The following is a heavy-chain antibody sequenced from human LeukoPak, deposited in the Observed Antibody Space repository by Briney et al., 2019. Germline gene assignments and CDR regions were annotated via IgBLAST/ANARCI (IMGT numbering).Heavy chain of an antibody. Sequence: ASVKVSCKASGYTFTSYDINWVRQATGQGLEWMGWMNPNSGNTGYAQKFQGRVTMTRNTSISTAYMELSSLRSEDTAVYYCARVPTMVRGVIVNWFDPWGQGTLVTVSS. J-gene: IGHJ5*02. V-gene: IGHV1-8*01. CDR2: MNPNSGNT. CDR1: GYTFTSYD. D-gene: IGHD3-10*01. CDR3: ARVPTMVRGVIVNWFDP.